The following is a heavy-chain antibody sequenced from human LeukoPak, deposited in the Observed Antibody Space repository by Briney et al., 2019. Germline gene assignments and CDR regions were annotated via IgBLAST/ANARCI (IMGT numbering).Heavy chain of an antibody. Sequence: GGSLRLSCAASGFTFSSYSMNWVRQAPGKGLEWVLSIGSSSSYIYYADSVKGRFTISRDNAKNSLYLQMNSLRAEDTAVYYCARGTMIVVVTPSGIDYWGQGTLVTVSS. CDR3: ARGTMIVVVTPSGIDY. D-gene: IGHD3-22*01. CDR1: GFTFSSYS. V-gene: IGHV3-21*01. J-gene: IGHJ4*02. CDR2: IGSSSSYI.